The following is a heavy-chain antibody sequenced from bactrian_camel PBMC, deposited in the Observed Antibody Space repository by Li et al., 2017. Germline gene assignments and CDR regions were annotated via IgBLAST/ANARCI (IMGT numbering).Heavy chain of an antibody. CDR3: AVEGDGDYCVPSALDFSI. D-gene: IGHD3*01. Sequence: VQLVESGGGSVQAEGSLRLSCAASGTGRYCMAWFRQATGKEREGVASLASDGSSIYANSLKGRFSISKDNAENTVYLQMNSLKPEDTAMYYCAVEGDGDYCVPSALDFSIWDQGTQVTVS. CDR1: GTGRYC. V-gene: IGHV3S53*01. CDR2: LASDGSS. J-gene: IGHJ4*01.